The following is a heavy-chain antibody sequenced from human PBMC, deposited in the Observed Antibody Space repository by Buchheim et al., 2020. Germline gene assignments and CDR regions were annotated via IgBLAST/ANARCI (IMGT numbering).Heavy chain of an antibody. Sequence: QVQLQESGPGLVKPSETLSLTCTVSGGSISSYYWSWIRQPPGKGLEWIGYIYYSGSTSYNPSLKSRVTISVDTSKNQFSLKLSSVTAADTAVYYCARVHDYGAGWFDPWGQGTL. V-gene: IGHV4-59*01. CDR2: IYYSGST. CDR3: ARVHDYGAGWFDP. J-gene: IGHJ5*02. CDR1: GGSISSYY. D-gene: IGHD4-17*01.